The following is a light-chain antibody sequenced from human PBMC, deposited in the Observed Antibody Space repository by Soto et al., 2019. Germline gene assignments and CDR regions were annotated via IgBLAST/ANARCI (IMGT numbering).Light chain of an antibody. Sequence: DIQMTQSPSSLPASVGERVTITCRASQSINNNLNWYQQKPGKAPKILIHAASNLLSGVPSRFSGSGSGTEFTLTISSLQPEDFASYYCQQRHSIPWTFGQGTKVDIK. CDR1: QSINNN. CDR3: QQRHSIPWT. CDR2: AAS. V-gene: IGKV1-39*01. J-gene: IGKJ1*01.